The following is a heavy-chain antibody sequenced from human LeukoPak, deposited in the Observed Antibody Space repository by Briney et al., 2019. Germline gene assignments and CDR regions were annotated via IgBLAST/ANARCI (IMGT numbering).Heavy chain of an antibody. Sequence: PSETLSLTCTVSGGSISSYYWSWIRQPPGKGLEWIGYIYYSGSTNYNPSLKSRATVSVDTSKNQFSLKLSSVTAADTAVYYCARGAYCSSTSCYKGAFDIWGPGTMVTVSS. CDR1: GGSISSYY. J-gene: IGHJ3*02. CDR2: IYYSGST. D-gene: IGHD2-2*02. V-gene: IGHV4-59*12. CDR3: ARGAYCSSTSCYKGAFDI.